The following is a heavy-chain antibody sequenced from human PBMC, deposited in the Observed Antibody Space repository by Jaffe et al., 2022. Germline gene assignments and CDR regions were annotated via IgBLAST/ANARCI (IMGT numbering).Heavy chain of an antibody. D-gene: IGHD3-3*01. CDR3: ARGRGDDFWSGYYLRHRDAFDI. Sequence: QVQLQQWGAGLLKPSETLSLTCAVYGGSFSGYYWSWIRQPPGKGLEWIGEINHSGSTNYNPSLKSRVTISVDTSKNQFSLKLSSVTAADTAVYYCARGRGDDFWSGYYLRHRDAFDIWGQGTMVTVSS. CDR2: INHSGST. J-gene: IGHJ3*02. CDR1: GGSFSGYY. V-gene: IGHV4-34*01.